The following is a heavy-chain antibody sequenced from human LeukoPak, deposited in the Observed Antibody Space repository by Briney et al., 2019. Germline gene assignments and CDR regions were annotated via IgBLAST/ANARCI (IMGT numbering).Heavy chain of an antibody. J-gene: IGHJ3*02. Sequence: ASVKVSCTASGYTFTSYAMNWVRQAPGQGLEWMGWINTNTGNPTYAQGFTGRFVFSLDTSVSTAYLQISSLKAEDTAVYYCARDPLWFGDNAFDIWGQGTMVTVSS. CDR2: INTNTGNP. CDR3: ARDPLWFGDNAFDI. D-gene: IGHD3-10*01. V-gene: IGHV7-4-1*02. CDR1: GYTFTSYA.